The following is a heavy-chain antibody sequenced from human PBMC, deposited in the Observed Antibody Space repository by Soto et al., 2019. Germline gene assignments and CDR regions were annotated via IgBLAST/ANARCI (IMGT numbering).Heavy chain of an antibody. Sequence: GGSLRLSRAASGFTFSSYAMHWVRQAPGKGLEWVAVISYDGSNKYYADSVKGRFTISRDNSKNTLYLQMNSLRAEDTAVYYCARAGDMDYDSSGYSYYFDYWGQGTLVTVSS. CDR1: GFTFSSYA. J-gene: IGHJ4*02. CDR2: ISYDGSNK. D-gene: IGHD3-22*01. V-gene: IGHV3-30-3*01. CDR3: ARAGDMDYDSSGYSYYFDY.